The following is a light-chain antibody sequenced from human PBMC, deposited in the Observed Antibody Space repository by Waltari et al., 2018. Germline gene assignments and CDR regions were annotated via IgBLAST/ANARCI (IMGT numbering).Light chain of an antibody. CDR1: SRDVVNYNF. J-gene: IGLJ7*01. Sequence: QSALPQPRSVSGSPGQSVTISCRGTSRDVVNYNFVSWYQQHPGNAPKLLIYDVVKRPSGAPDRFSGSKSGNTASLTISGLQTEDEADYYCCSYAGSYTFVFGGGTQLTVL. CDR3: CSYAGSYTFV. V-gene: IGLV2-11*01. CDR2: DVV.